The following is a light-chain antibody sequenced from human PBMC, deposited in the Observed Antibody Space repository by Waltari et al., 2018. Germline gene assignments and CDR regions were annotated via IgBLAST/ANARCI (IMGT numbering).Light chain of an antibody. CDR2: AVN. J-gene: IGLJ1*01. CDR1: SSDIGGYNA. CDR3: YSYAGSYTLYV. V-gene: IGLV2-11*01. Sequence: QSALTQPRSVSGSPGQSVTISCTGTSSDIGGYNAVAWYQKYPGKAPKILIYAVNQRPSGVPDRFSGSKSGNTASLTISGLQAEDEADYYCYSYAGSYTLYVFGTGTEVTVL.